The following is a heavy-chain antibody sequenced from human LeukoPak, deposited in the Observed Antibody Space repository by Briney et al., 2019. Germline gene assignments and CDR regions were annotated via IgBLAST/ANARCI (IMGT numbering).Heavy chain of an antibody. CDR3: ARSWELRYGMDV. D-gene: IGHD1-26*01. CDR1: GYTFTSYD. Sequence: ASVKVSCKASGYTFTSYDINWVRQATGQGLERMGWMNPNSGNTGYAQKFQGRVTMTRNTSISTAYMELSSLRSEDTAVYYCARSWELRYGMDVWGQGTTVTVSS. J-gene: IGHJ6*02. CDR2: MNPNSGNT. V-gene: IGHV1-8*01.